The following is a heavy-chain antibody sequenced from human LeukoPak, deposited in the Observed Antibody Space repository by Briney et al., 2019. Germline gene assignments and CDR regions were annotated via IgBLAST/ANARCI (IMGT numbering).Heavy chain of an antibody. V-gene: IGHV3-7*05. D-gene: IGHD6-13*01. CDR3: ARDPYSSSWSYGMDV. CDR2: IKQDGSET. CDR1: GFTFSNYW. J-gene: IGHJ6*02. Sequence: GGSLRLFYTATGFTFSNYWMSWVRQPPEKGLEWVANIKQDGSETVYVDSVKGRFTISRDNAQSSLYLQMNSLRAEDTAVYYCARDPYSSSWSYGMDVWGQGTAVTVSS.